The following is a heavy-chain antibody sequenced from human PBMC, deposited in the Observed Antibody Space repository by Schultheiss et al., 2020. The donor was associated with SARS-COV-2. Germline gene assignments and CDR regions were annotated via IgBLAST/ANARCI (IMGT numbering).Heavy chain of an antibody. CDR1: GFIFSNYA. CDR2: ISSTGGTT. Sequence: GGSLRLSCAASGFIFSNYAMNWVRQAPGKGLEWVSSISSTGGTTYYADSVKGRFTISRDNAKNSLYLQMNSLRAEDTAVYYCARSSSGWPYYYYGMDVWGQGTTVTVSS. D-gene: IGHD6-19*01. CDR3: ARSSSGWPYYYYGMDV. J-gene: IGHJ6*02. V-gene: IGHV3-21*04.